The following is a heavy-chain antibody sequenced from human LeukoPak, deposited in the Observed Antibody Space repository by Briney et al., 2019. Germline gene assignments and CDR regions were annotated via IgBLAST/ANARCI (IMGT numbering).Heavy chain of an antibody. CDR1: GGCISSSTDN. J-gene: IGHJ5*02. V-gene: IGHV4-39*01. CDR2: IYYGGST. Sequence: SETLSLTCTVSGGCISSSTDNWGWIRQPPGKGLEWIGSIYYGGSTYYNPSLKRRVTLSADTTKNQFSLKLSSVTAADTAVYYWARGVGGYSGYEYGWFDPWGQGTLVTVSS. CDR3: ARGVGGYSGYEYGWFDP. D-gene: IGHD5-12*01.